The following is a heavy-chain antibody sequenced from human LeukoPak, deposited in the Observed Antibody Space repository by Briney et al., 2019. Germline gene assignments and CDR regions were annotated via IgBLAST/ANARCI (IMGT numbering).Heavy chain of an antibody. CDR2: INHSGST. Sequence: SETLSLTCAVYGGSFSGYYWSWIRQPPGKGLEWIGEINHSGSTNHNPSLKSRVTISVDTSKNQFSLKLSSVTAADTAVYYCARGRRWLPDYWGQGTLVTVSS. J-gene: IGHJ4*02. V-gene: IGHV4-34*01. CDR3: ARGRRWLPDY. D-gene: IGHD5-24*01. CDR1: GGSFSGYY.